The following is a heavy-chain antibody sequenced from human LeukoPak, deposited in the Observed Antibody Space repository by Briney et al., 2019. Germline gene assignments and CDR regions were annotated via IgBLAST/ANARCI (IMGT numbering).Heavy chain of an antibody. CDR3: ARVGGIAAAGTPFDY. V-gene: IGHV4-30-2*01. J-gene: IGHJ4*02. CDR2: IYHSGST. Sequence: SETLSLTCTVSGGSISSGGYYWSWIRQPPGKGLEWIGYIYHSGSTYYNPSLKSRVTISVDRSKNQFSLKLSSVTAADTAVYYCARVGGIAAAGTPFDYWGQGTLVTVSS. CDR1: GGSISSGGYY. D-gene: IGHD6-13*01.